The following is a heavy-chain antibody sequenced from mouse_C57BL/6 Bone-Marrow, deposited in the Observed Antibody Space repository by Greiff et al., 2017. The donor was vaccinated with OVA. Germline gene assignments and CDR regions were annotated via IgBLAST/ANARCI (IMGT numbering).Heavy chain of an antibody. D-gene: IGHD2-1*01. CDR2: IYPGSGNT. Sequence: VQLQQSGPELVKPGASVKISCKASGYSFTSYYIHWVKQRPGQGLEWIGWIYPGSGNTKYNEKFKGKATLTAATSSRTAYMQLSSLTSEDSAVYYCARWRTTPLWYFDVWGTGTTVTVSS. CDR3: ARWRTTPLWYFDV. J-gene: IGHJ1*03. V-gene: IGHV1-66*01. CDR1: GYSFTSYY.